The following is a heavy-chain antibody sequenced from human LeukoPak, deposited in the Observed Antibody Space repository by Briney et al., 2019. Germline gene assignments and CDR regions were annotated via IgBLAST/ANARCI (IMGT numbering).Heavy chain of an antibody. CDR1: GYTFSGFY. V-gene: IGHV1-2*02. CDR2: INPNSGGT. D-gene: IGHD1-26*01. Sequence: ASVKVSCKASGYTFSGFYIHWVRQAPGQGLEWMGWINPNSGGTNYAQKFQGRVTMTRDTSISTAYMELSRLRSDDTAVYYCARSGSLSNYYFDYWGQGTLVTVSS. CDR3: ARSGSLSNYYFDY. J-gene: IGHJ4*02.